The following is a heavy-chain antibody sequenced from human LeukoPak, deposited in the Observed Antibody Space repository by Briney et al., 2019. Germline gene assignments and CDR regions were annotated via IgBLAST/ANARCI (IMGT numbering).Heavy chain of an antibody. CDR3: AKTYYYDSSGYSHYLAYDY. CDR2: ISGSGAFT. Sequence: GGSLRLSCAASGFTVSSNYMSWVRQAPGKGLEWVSTISGSGAFTKYADSVTGRFTISRDNSKNTMYLQLNSLRAEDTAIYYCAKTYYYDSSGYSHYLAYDYWGQGTLVTVSS. V-gene: IGHV3-23*01. J-gene: IGHJ4*02. CDR1: GFTVSSNY. D-gene: IGHD3-22*01.